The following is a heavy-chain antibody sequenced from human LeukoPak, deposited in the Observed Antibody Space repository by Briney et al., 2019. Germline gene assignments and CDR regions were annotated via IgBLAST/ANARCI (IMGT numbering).Heavy chain of an antibody. D-gene: IGHD5-24*01. CDR1: GYTFTSYY. CDR2: INPSGGST. J-gene: IGHJ4*02. Sequence: ASVKVSCKASGYTFTSYYMHWVRQAPGQGLEWMGIINPSGGSTSYAQKFQGRVTMTRDTSISTAYMELSRLRSDDTAVYYCARASRRDGSFDYWGQGTLVTVSS. CDR3: ARASRRDGSFDY. V-gene: IGHV1-46*01.